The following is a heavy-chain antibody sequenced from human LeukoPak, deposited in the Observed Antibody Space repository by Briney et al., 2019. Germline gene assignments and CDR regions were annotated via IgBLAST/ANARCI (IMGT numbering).Heavy chain of an antibody. V-gene: IGHV1-8*02. CDR1: GGTFSSYA. CDR2: MNPNSGNT. CDR3: ARCRPYDARDY. Sequence: ASVKVSCKASGGTFSSYAISWVRQAPGQGLEWMGWMNPNSGNTGYAQKFQGRVTMTRNTSISTAYMELSSLRSEDTAVYYCARCRPYDARDYWGQGTLVTVSS. D-gene: IGHD4/OR15-4a*01. J-gene: IGHJ4*02.